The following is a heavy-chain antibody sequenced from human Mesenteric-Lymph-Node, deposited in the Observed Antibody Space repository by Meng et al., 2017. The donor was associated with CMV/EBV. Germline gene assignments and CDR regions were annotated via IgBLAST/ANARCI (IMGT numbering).Heavy chain of an antibody. CDR2: VQYDGIQI. V-gene: IGHV3-30*02. D-gene: IGHD2-21*01. CDR1: GFSLSSHG. CDR3: AKDTLFGRGDSFDI. Sequence: GGSLRLSCAASGFSLSSHGMHWVRQAPGKGLEWVAFVQYDGIQIWYAGSVKGRFTISRDNSQNTVFLEMNSLRPEDTAVYYCAKDTLFGRGDSFDIWGQGTRVTVSS. J-gene: IGHJ3*02.